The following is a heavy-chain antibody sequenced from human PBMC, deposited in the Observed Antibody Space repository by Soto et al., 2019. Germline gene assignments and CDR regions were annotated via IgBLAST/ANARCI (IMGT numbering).Heavy chain of an antibody. CDR3: ARDGSGYCSGGSCYSIYYYGMDV. CDR2: INAGNGNT. J-gene: IGHJ6*02. D-gene: IGHD2-15*01. V-gene: IGHV1-3*01. Sequence: ASVKVSCKASGYTFTSYAMHWVRQAPGQRLEWMGWINAGNGNTKYSQKFQGRVTITRDTSASTAYMELSSLRSEDTAVYYCARDGSGYCSGGSCYSIYYYGMDVWGQGTTVTAP. CDR1: GYTFTSYA.